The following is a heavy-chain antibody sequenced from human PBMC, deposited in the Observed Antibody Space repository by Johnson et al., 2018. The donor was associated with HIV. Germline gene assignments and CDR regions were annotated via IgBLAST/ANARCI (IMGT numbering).Heavy chain of an antibody. V-gene: IGHV3-9*01. CDR1: GFTFDDYA. D-gene: IGHD1-7*01. J-gene: IGHJ3*02. CDR2: ISWDSGSI. Sequence: VQLVESGGGLVQPGRSLRLSCAASGFTFDDYAMHWVRQAPGKGLEWVSGISWDSGSIVYADSVKGRFTISRDNAKNSLYLQMNSLRAEDTALYYCARDHTPVTGTTYHDAVEILGQGTMVTVSS. CDR3: ARDHTPVTGTTYHDAVEI.